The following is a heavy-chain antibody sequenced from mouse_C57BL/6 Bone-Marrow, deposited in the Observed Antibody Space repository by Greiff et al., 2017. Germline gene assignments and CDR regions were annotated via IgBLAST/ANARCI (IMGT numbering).Heavy chain of an antibody. CDR3: AGSYYSNYYAMDY. CDR1: GYSITSGYY. V-gene: IGHV3-6*01. Sequence: DVKLQESGPGLVKPSQSLSLTCSVTGYSITSGYYWNWIRQFPGNKLEWMGYISYDGSNNYNPSLKNRISITRDTSKNQFYLKLNSVTTEDTATYYCAGSYYSNYYAMDYWGQGTSVTVSS. D-gene: IGHD2-5*01. J-gene: IGHJ4*01. CDR2: ISYDGSN.